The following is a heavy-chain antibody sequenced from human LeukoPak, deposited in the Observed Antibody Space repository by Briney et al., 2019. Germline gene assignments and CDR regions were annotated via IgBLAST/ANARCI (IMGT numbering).Heavy chain of an antibody. J-gene: IGHJ3*02. CDR3: ARDMGATRAFDI. V-gene: IGHV1-2*02. CDR1: GYTFTGYY. CDR2: INPNSGGT. Sequence: ASVKVSCKASGYTFTGYYMHWVRQAPGQGLEWMGWINPNSGGTNYAQKFQGRVTITADESTSTAYMELSSLRSEDTAVYYCARDMGATRAFDIWGQGTMVTVSS. D-gene: IGHD1-26*01.